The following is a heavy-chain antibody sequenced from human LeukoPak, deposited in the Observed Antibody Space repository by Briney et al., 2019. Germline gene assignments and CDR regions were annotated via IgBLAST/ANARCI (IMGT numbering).Heavy chain of an antibody. CDR3: ARPGALQNWNDHNYAMEV. CDR2: IIPILGIA. CDR1: GGTFSSYA. D-gene: IGHD1-1*01. J-gene: IGHJ6*02. V-gene: IGHV1-69*04. Sequence: SVTVSCNASGGTFSSYAISWVRQAPGQGLEWMGRIIPILGIANYAQKFQGRLTITADKSTSTAYMELSSLRSEDTAVYYCARPGALQNWNDHNYAMEVWGQGTTVTVSS.